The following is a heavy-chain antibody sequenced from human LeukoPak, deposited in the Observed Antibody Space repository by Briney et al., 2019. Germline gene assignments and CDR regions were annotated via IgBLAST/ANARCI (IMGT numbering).Heavy chain of an antibody. D-gene: IGHD6-19*01. CDR3: ARVTFREGSGPLGRYGDAFDI. CDR2: ISSSSSYI. J-gene: IGHJ3*02. CDR1: GFTFSSYS. V-gene: IGHV3-21*01. Sequence: PGGSLRLSCAASGFTFSSYSMNWARQAPGKGLEWVSSISSSSSYIYYADSVKGRFTISRDNAKNSLYLQMNSLRAEDTAVYYCARVTFREGSGPLGRYGDAFDIWGQGTVVTVSS.